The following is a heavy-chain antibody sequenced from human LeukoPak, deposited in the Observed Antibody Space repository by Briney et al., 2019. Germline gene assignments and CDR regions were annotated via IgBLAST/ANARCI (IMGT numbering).Heavy chain of an antibody. D-gene: IGHD2-21*01. CDR1: GGTFSNYA. CDR3: ARDLLGSHTSYSSGAWDY. V-gene: IGHV1-69*13. J-gene: IGHJ4*02. Sequence: SVKVSCKASGGTFSNYAISWVRQAPGLGLEWMGGIIPIFDTADYAQKFQGRLTITADESTTTAYMELSSLRTDDTAVYYCARDLLGSHTSYSSGAWDYWGQGTLVTVSS. CDR2: IIPIFDTA.